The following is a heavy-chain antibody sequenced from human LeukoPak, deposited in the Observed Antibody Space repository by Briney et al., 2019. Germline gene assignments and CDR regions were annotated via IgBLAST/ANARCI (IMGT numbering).Heavy chain of an antibody. D-gene: IGHD3-10*01. Sequence: GGPVRLLCTAWSFTLCSYRIKGVREARGRGGEGVLYFSSSSTIYYADSVKGRFTISRDNAKNSLYLQMNSLRAEDTAVYYCGREVITMVRGAQVAYFDYWGQGTLVTVSS. J-gene: IGHJ4*02. CDR2: FSSSSTI. CDR1: SFTLCSYR. CDR3: GREVITMVRGAQVAYFDY. V-gene: IGHV3-48*04.